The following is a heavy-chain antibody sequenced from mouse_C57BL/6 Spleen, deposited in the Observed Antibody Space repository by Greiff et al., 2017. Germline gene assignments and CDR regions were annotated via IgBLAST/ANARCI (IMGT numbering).Heavy chain of an antibody. CDR1: GYAFSSSW. V-gene: IGHV1-82*01. Sequence: QVQLQQSGPELVKPGASVKISCKASGYAFSSSWMNWVKQRPGKGLEWIGRIYPGDGDTNYNGKFKGKATLTADKSSSTAYMQLSSLTSEDSAVCFCARCTTVVDYFDYWGQGTTLTVSS. D-gene: IGHD1-1*01. J-gene: IGHJ2*01. CDR3: ARCTTVVDYFDY. CDR2: IYPGDGDT.